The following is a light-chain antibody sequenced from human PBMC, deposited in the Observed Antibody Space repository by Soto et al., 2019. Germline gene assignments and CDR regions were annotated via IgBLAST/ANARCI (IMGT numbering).Light chain of an antibody. CDR2: DAS. Sequence: EIVLTQSPGTLSLSPGERATLSCRASQSIYRNFLAWYQQKPGQAPRLLIYDASSRATGIPDRFSGSGSGTDFTLTVNRLEPEDCAVYYCQQYGRAPYTFGQGTKLEIK. CDR3: QQYGRAPYT. V-gene: IGKV3-20*01. CDR1: QSIYRNF. J-gene: IGKJ2*01.